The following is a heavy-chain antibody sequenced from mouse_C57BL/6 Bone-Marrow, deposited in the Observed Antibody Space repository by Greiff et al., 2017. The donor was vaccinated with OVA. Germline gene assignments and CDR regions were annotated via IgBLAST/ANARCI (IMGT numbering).Heavy chain of an antibody. CDR2: INPSTGGT. Sequence: QLQQSGPELVKPGASVKISCKASGYSFTGYYMNWVKQSPEKSLEWIGEINPSTGGTTYNQKFKAKATLTVDKSSSTAYMQLKSLTSEDSAVYYCASVDYYAMDYWGQGTSVTVSS. CDR1: GYSFTGYY. D-gene: IGHD1-1*01. V-gene: IGHV1-42*01. J-gene: IGHJ4*01. CDR3: ASVDYYAMDY.